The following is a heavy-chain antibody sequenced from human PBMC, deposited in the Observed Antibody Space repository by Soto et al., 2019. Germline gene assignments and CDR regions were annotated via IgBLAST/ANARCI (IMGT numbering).Heavy chain of an antibody. J-gene: IGHJ5*02. D-gene: IGHD3-22*01. CDR2: IWYDGSNK. CDR1: GFHFSSYG. Sequence: GVSMRLSCAASGFHFSSYGRHWVRQAPGKGLEWVAVIWYDGSNKYYADSVEGRFTISRDNSKNTLYLQMNSLRAEDTAVYYCARDLGFYDSSGYYSWFDPWGQGTLVTVSS. CDR3: ARDLGFYDSSGYYSWFDP. V-gene: IGHV3-33*08.